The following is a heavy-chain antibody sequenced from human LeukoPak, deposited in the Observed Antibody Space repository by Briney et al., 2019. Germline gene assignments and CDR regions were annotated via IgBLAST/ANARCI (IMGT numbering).Heavy chain of an antibody. Sequence: SETLSLTCTVSGGSISSSSYYWGWIRQPPGKGLEWIGSIYYSGSTYHNPSLKSRVTISVDTSKNQFSLKLSSVTAADTAVYYCATVPRIAAAGDYWGQGTLVTVSS. CDR2: IYYSGST. J-gene: IGHJ4*02. V-gene: IGHV4-39*01. D-gene: IGHD6-13*01. CDR1: GGSISSSSYY. CDR3: ATVPRIAAAGDY.